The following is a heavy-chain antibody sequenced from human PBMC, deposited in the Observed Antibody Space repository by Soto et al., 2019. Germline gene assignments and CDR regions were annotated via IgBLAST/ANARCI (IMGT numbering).Heavy chain of an antibody. Sequence: QVQLVQSGAEVKKPGSSVRVSCKASGGTFSTYNISWVRQAPGQGLEWMGRISPMVGIAIYAQKFQGRIAITADKSTSIAYLEVTSLRNEDTAVYYCARLASGSYDYWGQGTLITVSS. V-gene: IGHV1-69*02. CDR3: ARLASGSYDY. D-gene: IGHD1-26*01. J-gene: IGHJ4*02. CDR2: ISPMVGIA. CDR1: GGTFSTYN.